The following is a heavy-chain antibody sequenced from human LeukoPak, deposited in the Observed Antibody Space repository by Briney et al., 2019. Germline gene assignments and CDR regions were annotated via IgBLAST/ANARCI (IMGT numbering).Heavy chain of an antibody. J-gene: IGHJ4*02. Sequence: GGSLRLSCSASGFTFSAYAMHWVRQAPGKRLEYVSAISPDGTSTYYADSVRGRFSISRDSSKNTLYLQMNSLRSEDTAIYYCAGDPNRSYFDHWGQGTLVTVSS. V-gene: IGHV3-64*04. CDR1: GFTFSAYA. CDR3: AGDPNRSYFDH. CDR2: ISPDGTST. D-gene: IGHD1-14*01.